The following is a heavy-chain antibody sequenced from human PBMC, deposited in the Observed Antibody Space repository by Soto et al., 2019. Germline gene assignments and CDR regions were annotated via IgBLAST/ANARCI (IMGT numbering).Heavy chain of an antibody. Sequence: GGSLRLSCAASGFTFSSYAMSWVRQASGKGLEWVSAISGSGGSTYYADSVKGRFTISRDNSKNTLYLQMNCLRAEDTAVYYCAKLVADYVVYFVVYDIWGRGTMVTVSS. CDR2: ISGSGGST. CDR1: GFTFSSYA. CDR3: AKLVADYVVYFVVYDI. D-gene: IGHD4-17*01. V-gene: IGHV3-23*01. J-gene: IGHJ3*02.